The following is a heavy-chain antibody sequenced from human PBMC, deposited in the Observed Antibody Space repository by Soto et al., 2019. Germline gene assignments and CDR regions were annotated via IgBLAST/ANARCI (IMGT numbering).Heavy chain of an antibody. Sequence: SQTLSRTCAISGDSVSSNTASWNWIRQSPSRGLEWLGRTYFRSKWYNDYAVSVKSRIIIKPDTSNNQFSLQLNSVTPEDTAVYFCAKGDNLGPKTGYAFDPWGQGIMVTVSS. CDR1: GDSVSSNTAS. D-gene: IGHD5-12*01. CDR2: TYFRSKWYN. CDR3: AKGDNLGPKTGYAFDP. V-gene: IGHV6-1*01. J-gene: IGHJ5*02.